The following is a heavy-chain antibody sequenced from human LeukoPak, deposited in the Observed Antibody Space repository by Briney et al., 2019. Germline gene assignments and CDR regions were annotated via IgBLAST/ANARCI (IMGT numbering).Heavy chain of an antibody. Sequence: SGTLSLTCAVSGGSISSSNWWSWVRQPPGKGLEWIGEIYHSGSTNYNPSLKSRVTISVDTSKNQFSLKLSSVTAADTAVYYCARVTPYYGSGRTPSWYFDLWGRGTLVTVSS. CDR2: IYHSGST. V-gene: IGHV4-4*02. CDR3: ARVTPYYGSGRTPSWYFDL. CDR1: GGSISSSNW. J-gene: IGHJ2*01. D-gene: IGHD3-10*01.